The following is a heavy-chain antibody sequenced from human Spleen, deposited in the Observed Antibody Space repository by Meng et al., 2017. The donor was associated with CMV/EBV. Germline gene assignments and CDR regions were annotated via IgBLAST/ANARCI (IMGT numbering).Heavy chain of an antibody. Sequence: ASVKVSCKASGYAFTSSEINWVRQAPGQGLEWMGIINPSGGSTSYAQKFQGRVTMTRDTSTSTVYMELSSLRSEDTAVYYCARDMFNVLMVYAPIDYWGQGTLVTVSS. CDR2: INPSGGST. CDR1: GYAFTSSE. J-gene: IGHJ4*02. CDR3: ARDMFNVLMVYAPIDY. V-gene: IGHV1-46*01. D-gene: IGHD2-8*01.